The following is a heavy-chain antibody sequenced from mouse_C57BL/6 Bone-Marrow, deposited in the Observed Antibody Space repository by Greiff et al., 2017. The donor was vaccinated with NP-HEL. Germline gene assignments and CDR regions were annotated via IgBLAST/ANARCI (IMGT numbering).Heavy chain of an antibody. CDR2: IYPRSGNT. V-gene: IGHV1-81*01. CDR1: GYTFTSYG. D-gene: IGHD3-3*01. J-gene: IGHJ2*01. CDR3: AREGSRNYFDY. Sequence: LQESGAELARPGASVKLSCKASGYTFTSYGISWVKQRTGQGLEWIGEIYPRSGNTYYNEKFKGKATLTADKSSSTAYMELRSLTSEDSAVYFCAREGSRNYFDYWGQGTTLTVSS.